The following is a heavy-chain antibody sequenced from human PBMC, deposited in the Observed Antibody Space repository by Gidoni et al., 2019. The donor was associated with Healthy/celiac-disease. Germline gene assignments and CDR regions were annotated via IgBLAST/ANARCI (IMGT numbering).Heavy chain of an antibody. Sequence: EVQLVESGGGLVQPGRSLRLSCTASGFTFGDYAMSWVRQAPGKGLEWVGFIRSKAYGGTTEYAASVKGRFTISRDDSKSIAYLQMNSLKTEDTAVYYCTREGGGNSLDAFDIWGQGTMVTVSS. CDR1: GFTFGDYA. CDR3: TREGGGNSLDAFDI. CDR2: IRSKAYGGTT. J-gene: IGHJ3*02. V-gene: IGHV3-49*04. D-gene: IGHD2-21*02.